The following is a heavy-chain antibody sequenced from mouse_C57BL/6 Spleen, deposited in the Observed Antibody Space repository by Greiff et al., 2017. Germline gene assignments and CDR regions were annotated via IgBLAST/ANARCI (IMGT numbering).Heavy chain of an antibody. D-gene: IGHD3-2*02. J-gene: IGHJ3*01. CDR3: ARDLRGFAY. V-gene: IGHV1-82*01. CDR2: IYPGDGDT. CDR1: GYAFSSSW. Sequence: QVQLQQSGPELVKPGASVKISCKASGYAFSSSWMNWVKKRPGKGLEWIGRIYPGDGDTNYNGKFKGKATLTADKSSSTAYMQLSSLTSEDSAVYFCARDLRGFAYWGQGTLVTVSA.